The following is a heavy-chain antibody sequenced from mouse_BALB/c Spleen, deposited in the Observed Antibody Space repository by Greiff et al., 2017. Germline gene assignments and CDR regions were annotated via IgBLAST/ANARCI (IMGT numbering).Heavy chain of an antibody. J-gene: IGHJ2*01. D-gene: IGHD2-14*01. V-gene: IGHV5-17*02. Sequence: EVKLMESGGGLVQPGGSRKLSCAASGFTFSSFGMHWVRQAPEKGLEWVAYISSGSSTIYYADTVKGRFTISRDNPKNTLFLQMTSLRSEDTAMYYCARSDYRYDAPYFDYWGQGTTLTVSS. CDR1: GFTFSSFG. CDR2: ISSGSSTI. CDR3: ARSDYRYDAPYFDY.